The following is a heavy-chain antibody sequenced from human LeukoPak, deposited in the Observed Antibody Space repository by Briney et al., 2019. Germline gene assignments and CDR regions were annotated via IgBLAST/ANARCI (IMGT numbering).Heavy chain of an antibody. CDR1: GYTFNNYD. J-gene: IGHJ4*02. CDR2: MNPNSGNT. V-gene: IGHV1-8*03. CDR3: AREGFDY. Sequence: ASVKVSCKASGYTFNNYDINWVRQATGQGLEWMGYMNPNSGNTGYAQKFQGRVTITKNTSISTAYMELSSLRSGDTAVYYCAREGFDYWGQGTLVTVSS.